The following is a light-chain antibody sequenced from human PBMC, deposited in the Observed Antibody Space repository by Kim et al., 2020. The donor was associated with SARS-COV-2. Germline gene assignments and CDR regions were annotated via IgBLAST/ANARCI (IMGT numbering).Light chain of an antibody. CDR1: SSNIGSHT. J-gene: IGLJ3*02. Sequence: GQRVTISCSGSSSNIGSHTVNWYQQLPGTAPKLLIFGNNQRPSGVPDRFSGSKSGTSASLAFSGLQSEDEADYYCAAWDASLNAWVFGGGTQLTVL. CDR2: GNN. V-gene: IGLV1-44*01. CDR3: AAWDASLNAWV.